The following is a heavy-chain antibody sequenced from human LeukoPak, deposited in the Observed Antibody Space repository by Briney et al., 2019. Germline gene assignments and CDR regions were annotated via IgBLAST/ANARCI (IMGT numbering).Heavy chain of an antibody. D-gene: IGHD6-25*01. CDR2: IKSKIDGGTI. J-gene: IGHJ4*02. CDR3: TTRRQDGC. CDR1: GFTFSDAW. V-gene: IGHV3-15*01. Sequence: PGGSLRLSCVGSGFTFSDAWISWVRQAPGKGLGWVGRIKSKIDGGTIDYAAPVKGRFTISRDDSRNTLYLQMNSLKTEDTAVYYCTTRRQDGCWGQGTLVTVS.